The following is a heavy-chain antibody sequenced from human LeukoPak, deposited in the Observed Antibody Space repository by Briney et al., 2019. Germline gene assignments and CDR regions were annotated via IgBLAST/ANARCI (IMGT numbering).Heavy chain of an antibody. CDR3: TRSGRGGAFDI. CDR1: GFTFSSYW. Sequence: GGSLRLSCAASGFTFSSYWMHWVRQGPGKGLGWVSRIYSDGSRTTYADSVKGRFTISGDNAKNTLYLQMNSLRVEDTALYYCTRSGRGGAFDIWGRGTMVTVSS. D-gene: IGHD1-26*01. V-gene: IGHV3-74*01. CDR2: IYSDGSRT. J-gene: IGHJ3*02.